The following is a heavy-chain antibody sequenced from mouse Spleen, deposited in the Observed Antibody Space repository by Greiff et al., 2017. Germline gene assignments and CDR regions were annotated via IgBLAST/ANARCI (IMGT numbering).Heavy chain of an antibody. Sequence: VQLQQPGAELVKPGASVKMSCKASGYTFTSYWITWVKQRPGQGLEWIGDIYPGSGSTNYNEKFKSKATLTVDTSSSTAYMQLSSLTSEDSAVYYCARAYYGSRHFDYWGQGTTLTVSS. V-gene: IGHV1-55*01. CDR2: IYPGSGST. D-gene: IGHD1-1*01. J-gene: IGHJ2*01. CDR3: ARAYYGSRHFDY. CDR1: GYTFTSYW.